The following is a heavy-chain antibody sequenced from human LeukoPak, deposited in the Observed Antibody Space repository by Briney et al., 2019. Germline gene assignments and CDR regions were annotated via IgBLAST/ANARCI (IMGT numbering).Heavy chain of an antibody. CDR1: GGSINSYY. Sequence: SETLSLTCTVSGGSINSYYWSWIRQPPGKGLEWIGHIHYSGSTNYNPSLNSRLTILVDTSKNQFSLKLSSVTAADTAVYYCARTGSGSYDWFDPWGQGTLVTVSS. CDR2: IHYSGST. D-gene: IGHD1-26*01. V-gene: IGHV4-59*08. J-gene: IGHJ5*02. CDR3: ARTGSGSYDWFDP.